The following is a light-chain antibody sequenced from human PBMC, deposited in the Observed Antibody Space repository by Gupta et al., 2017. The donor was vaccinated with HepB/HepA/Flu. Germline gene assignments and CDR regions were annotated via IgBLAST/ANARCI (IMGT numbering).Light chain of an antibody. J-gene: IGKJ1*01. Sequence: DIQMTQSPSSLSAFVGDTVTITCRASQNIDDFVNWYRQRPGKAPTLVVYAATNLLRGVPTRFIGGGSGTDFSLTISKLRPEDFATYYCQHTFNSSRMFGQGTAVEV. CDR3: QHTFNSSRM. V-gene: IGKV1-39*01. CDR1: QNIDDF. CDR2: AAT.